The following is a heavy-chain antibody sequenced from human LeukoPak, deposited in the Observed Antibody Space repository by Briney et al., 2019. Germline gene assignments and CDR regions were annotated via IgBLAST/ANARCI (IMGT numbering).Heavy chain of an antibody. V-gene: IGHV4-59*01. J-gene: IGHJ5*02. CDR2: IYYSGST. CDR3: AGARITMVRGTVLFDP. D-gene: IGHD3-10*01. Sequence: SETLSLTCTVSGGSISSYYWSWIRQPPGKGLEWIGYIYYSGSTNYNPSLKSRVTISVDTSKNQFSLKLSSVTAADTAVYYCAGARITMVRGTVLFDPWGQGTLVTVSS. CDR1: GGSISSYY.